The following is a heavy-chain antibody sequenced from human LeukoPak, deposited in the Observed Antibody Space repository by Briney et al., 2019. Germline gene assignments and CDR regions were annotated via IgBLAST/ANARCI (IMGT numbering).Heavy chain of an antibody. Sequence: PGGSLRLSCAASGFSFSSYAMNWVRQAPGKGLEWVSSISSSSSYIYYADSLKGRFTISRDNAKNSLYLQMNSLRADDTAVYYCARDEDAVVRPFDYWGQGTLVTVSS. V-gene: IGHV3-21*01. D-gene: IGHD4-23*01. CDR2: ISSSSSYI. J-gene: IGHJ4*02. CDR3: ARDEDAVVRPFDY. CDR1: GFSFSSYA.